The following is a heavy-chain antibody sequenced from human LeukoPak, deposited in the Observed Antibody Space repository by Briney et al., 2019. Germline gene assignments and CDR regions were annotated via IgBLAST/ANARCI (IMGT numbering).Heavy chain of an antibody. J-gene: IGHJ4*02. D-gene: IGHD5-18*01. CDR2: IKKDGSEK. Sequence: GGSLRLSCAASGFTFSSYWMSWVRQAPGKGLELVANIKKDGSEKYYVDSVKGRFTISRDNAKNSLYLQMNSLRAEDTAVYYCFVDTAMATRTIDYWGQGTLVTVSS. CDR3: FVDTAMATRTIDY. V-gene: IGHV3-7*01. CDR1: GFTFSSYW.